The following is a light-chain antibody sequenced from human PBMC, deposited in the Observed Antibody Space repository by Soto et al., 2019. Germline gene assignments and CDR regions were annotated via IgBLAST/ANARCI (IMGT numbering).Light chain of an antibody. CDR1: QSVSSSL. CDR2: GAS. Sequence: EIVLTQSPGTLSLSPGEGATLSCRASQSVSSSLLAWYQQKPGQAPRLLIYGASSRATGIPDRFSGSGSGTDFTLTISRLEPEDFAIYYCQQYGSSPVTFGQGTLLEIK. V-gene: IGKV3-20*01. J-gene: IGKJ5*01. CDR3: QQYGSSPVT.